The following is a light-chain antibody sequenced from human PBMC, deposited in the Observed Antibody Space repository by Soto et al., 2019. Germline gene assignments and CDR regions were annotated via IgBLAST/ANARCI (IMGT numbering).Light chain of an antibody. CDR3: QQYNNWPFS. Sequence: EIVMTQSPDTLSVSPGERATLTFRAGQGVTTNFAWYQQKSGQSPRLLIYDVSIRATGVPARFSATGSETDFILTISGLQSGDSAVYFCQQYNNWPFSFGQGTRLEIK. CDR2: DVS. J-gene: IGKJ5*01. CDR1: QGVTTN. V-gene: IGKV3-15*01.